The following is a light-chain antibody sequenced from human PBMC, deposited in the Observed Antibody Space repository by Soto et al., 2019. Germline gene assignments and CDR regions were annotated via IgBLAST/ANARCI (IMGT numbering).Light chain of an antibody. V-gene: IGLV1-47*01. Sequence: QSVLTQPPSASGTPGQRVIISCSGSSSNLGSNSGNWYQQLPGTAPKLLIYKINQRPSGVPDRFSGSKSGTSASLAISGLRSEDEANYYCAVWDGNLSGVVFGGGTKLTVL. J-gene: IGLJ2*01. CDR2: KIN. CDR3: AVWDGNLSGVV. CDR1: SSNLGSNS.